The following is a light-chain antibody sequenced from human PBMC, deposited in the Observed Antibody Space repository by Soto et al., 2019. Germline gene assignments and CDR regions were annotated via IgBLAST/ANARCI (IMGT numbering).Light chain of an antibody. V-gene: IGLV2-23*02. Sequence: QSALTQPASVSGSPGQSITISCTGTSSDVGSYNLVSWYQQHLGKAPKLMICEVSKRPSGVSNRFSGSKSGNTASLTISGLQAEDEAYYYCCSYAGSNTFGPHVFGTRTEVTVL. J-gene: IGLJ1*01. CDR3: CSYAGSNTFGPHV. CDR2: EVS. CDR1: SSDVGSYNL.